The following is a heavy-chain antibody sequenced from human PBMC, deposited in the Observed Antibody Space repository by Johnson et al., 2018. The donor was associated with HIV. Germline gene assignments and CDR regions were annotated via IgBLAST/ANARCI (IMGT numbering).Heavy chain of an antibody. Sequence: VQLVESGGGLVQPGGSLRLSCAASGFTFRNYWMNWVRQAPGKGLEWVASIKEDGSEKYYVESVKGRFTISRDNVKNSLHLQVTSRRAEDTAVYYCARWDTVVVPDRSDSFNIWGQGTMVTVSS. V-gene: IGHV3-7*01. J-gene: IGHJ3*02. CDR3: ARWDTVVVPDRSDSFNI. CDR2: IKEDGSEK. CDR1: GFTFRNYW. D-gene: IGHD2-2*01.